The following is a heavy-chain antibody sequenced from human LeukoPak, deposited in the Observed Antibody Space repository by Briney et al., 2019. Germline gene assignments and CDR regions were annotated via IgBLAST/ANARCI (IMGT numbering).Heavy chain of an antibody. CDR1: GFTFSSYG. D-gene: IGHD4-17*01. V-gene: IGHV3-30*18. CDR3: AKDTTTVTTRGVFDY. Sequence: GRSLRLSCAASGFTFSSYGMHWVRQAPGKGLEWVAVISYDGSNKYYADSVKGRFTISRDNSKNTLYLQMNSLRAEDTALYYCAKDTTTVTTRGVFDYWGQGTLVTVSS. J-gene: IGHJ4*02. CDR2: ISYDGSNK.